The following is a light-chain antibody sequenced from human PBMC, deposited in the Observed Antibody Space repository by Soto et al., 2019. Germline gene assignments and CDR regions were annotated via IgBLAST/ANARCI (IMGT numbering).Light chain of an antibody. V-gene: IGLV2-11*01. CDR2: DVS. Sequence: QSVLTPPRSVSGSPGQSVTISCTGTDIDVGGSNHVSWYQYHPGKAPKFMVYDVSKRPSGVPDRFSGSKSGNTASLTISGLQAEDEADYYCCSFAGSYTFVFGTGTKV. J-gene: IGLJ1*01. CDR1: DIDVGGSNH. CDR3: CSFAGSYTFV.